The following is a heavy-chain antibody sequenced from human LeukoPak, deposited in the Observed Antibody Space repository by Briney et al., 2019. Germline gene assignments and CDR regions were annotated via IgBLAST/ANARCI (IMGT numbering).Heavy chain of an antibody. CDR1: GFTFSDYY. V-gene: IGHV3-11*05. J-gene: IGHJ5*02. CDR2: ISSSSSYT. Sequence: GGSLRLSCAASGFTFSDYYMSWIRQAPGKGLEWVSYISSSSSYTNYADSVKSRFTISRDNAKNSLYLQMNSLRAEDTAVYYCARDNTRFDPWGQGTLVTVSS. CDR3: ARDNTRFDP.